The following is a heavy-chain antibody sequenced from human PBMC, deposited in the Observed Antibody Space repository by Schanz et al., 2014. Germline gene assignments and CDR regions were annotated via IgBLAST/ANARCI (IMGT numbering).Heavy chain of an antibody. Sequence: EVRLVESGGGLVEPGGSLRLSCAASGFTFSRYWMHWVRQAPGKGLEWVSRLNFDETYTSYADSVKGRFTISRDNAKNTVYLQMTSLRVEDTAVYFCATRPVDHNWYLGVFDFWGQGTLVTVSS. J-gene: IGHJ4*02. CDR1: GFTFSRYW. CDR2: LNFDETYT. CDR3: ATRPVDHNWYLGVFDF. V-gene: IGHV3-74*02. D-gene: IGHD1-7*01.